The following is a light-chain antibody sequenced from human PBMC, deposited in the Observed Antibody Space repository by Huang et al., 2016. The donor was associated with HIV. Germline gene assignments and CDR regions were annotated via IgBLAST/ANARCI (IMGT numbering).Light chain of an antibody. Sequence: DIQMTQSPSSLSASIGVIVTITCRASRHIYSYLNWYQHRPGKAPKLLIYDAAKLEVGVPSRFSGSGSGRNFTLIISSLQPEDFATYYCQQYDSLPRTFGPGTKV. CDR1: RHIYSY. CDR3: QQYDSLPRT. V-gene: IGKV1-33*01. CDR2: DAA. J-gene: IGKJ3*01.